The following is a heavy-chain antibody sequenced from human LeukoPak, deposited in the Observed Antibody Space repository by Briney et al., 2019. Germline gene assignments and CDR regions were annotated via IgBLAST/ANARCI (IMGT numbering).Heavy chain of an antibody. Sequence: GGSLGLSCAASGFTFLHAWMHWVRQAPGKGLEWVGRIKSKSDGGTADYGAPVKGRFTLSRDDSKTTLYLQMNSLKTEDTAVYYCATERYSGSYFQRAFDIWGQGTMVTVSS. D-gene: IGHD1-26*01. CDR3: ATERYSGSYFQRAFDI. V-gene: IGHV3-15*07. CDR2: IKSKSDGGTA. CDR1: GFTFLHAW. J-gene: IGHJ3*02.